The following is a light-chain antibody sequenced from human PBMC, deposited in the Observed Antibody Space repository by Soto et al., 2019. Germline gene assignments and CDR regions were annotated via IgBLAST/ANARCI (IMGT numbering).Light chain of an antibody. V-gene: IGLV2-14*01. CDR2: EVT. Sequence: QSALTQPASVSGSPGQSITISCAASTSDIGDYDYVSWYQQYPGRVPKLLIHEVTNRPSGVSDRFSGSKSGNTASLTISGLQTEDEADYYCSSHAGSSAFYVFGTGTKLTVL. CDR3: SSHAGSSAFYV. J-gene: IGLJ1*01. CDR1: TSDIGDYDY.